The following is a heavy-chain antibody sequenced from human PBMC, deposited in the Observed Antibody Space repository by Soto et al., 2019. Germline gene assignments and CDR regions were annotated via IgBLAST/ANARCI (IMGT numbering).Heavy chain of an antibody. CDR2: ISYDGSNK. Sequence: QVQLVESGGGVVQPGRSLRLSCAASGFTFSSYGMHWVRQAPGNGLAWVAVISYDGSNKYYADSVKGRFTISRDNSKNTLYLQMNSLRAEDTAVYYCAKDRYDYVWGSYRYLDYWGQGTLVTGSS. CDR1: GFTFSSYG. D-gene: IGHD3-16*02. V-gene: IGHV3-30*18. CDR3: AKDRYDYVWGSYRYLDY. J-gene: IGHJ4*02.